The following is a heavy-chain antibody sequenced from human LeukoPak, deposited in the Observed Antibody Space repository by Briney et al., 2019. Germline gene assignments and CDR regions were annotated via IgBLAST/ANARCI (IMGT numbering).Heavy chain of an antibody. Sequence: GASVKVSCKASGYTFTSYDINWVRQATGQGLEWMGWMNPNSGNTGYAQKFQGRVTMTRNTSISTAYMELSSLRSEDTAVYYCARGYSSSWLSAGREDASDIWGQGTMVTVSS. CDR1: GYTFTSYD. V-gene: IGHV1-8*01. J-gene: IGHJ3*02. CDR3: ARGYSSSWLSAGREDASDI. D-gene: IGHD6-13*01. CDR2: MNPNSGNT.